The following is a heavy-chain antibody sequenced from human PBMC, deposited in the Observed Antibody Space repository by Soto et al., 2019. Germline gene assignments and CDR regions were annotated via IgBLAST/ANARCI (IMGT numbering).Heavy chain of an antibody. Sequence: EVQLVESGRGLVKPGGSLRLCCVVSGFTFSSYSMNWVRQAPGKGLEWVSSISSGSNYTYYADSVKGRFTISRDNAKNSVYLQMNSLRAEDTALYYCARDFKESQYYYYCMDVWGKGTTVTVSS. CDR2: ISSGSNYT. D-gene: IGHD3-10*01. CDR1: GFTFSSYS. CDR3: ARDFKESQYYYYCMDV. J-gene: IGHJ6*03. V-gene: IGHV3-21*06.